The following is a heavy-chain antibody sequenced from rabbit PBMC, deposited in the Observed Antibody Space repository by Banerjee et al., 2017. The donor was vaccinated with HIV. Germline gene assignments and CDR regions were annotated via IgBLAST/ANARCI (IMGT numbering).Heavy chain of an antibody. V-gene: IGHV1S45*01. D-gene: IGHD1-1*01. J-gene: IGHJ6*01. CDR3: ARDLTSVIGWNFGL. CDR1: GFSFSDRDV. Sequence: QEQLVESGGGLVRPEGSLTLTCKASGFSFSDRDVMCWVRQAPGKGLEWIACINTATVKAVYATWAKGRFTISRTSSTTVTLQMTSLTAADTATYFCARDLTSVIGWNFGLWGPGTLVTVS. CDR2: INTATVKA.